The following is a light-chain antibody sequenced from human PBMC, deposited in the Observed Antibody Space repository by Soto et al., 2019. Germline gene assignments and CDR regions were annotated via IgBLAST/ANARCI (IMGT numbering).Light chain of an antibody. V-gene: IGKV3-15*01. CDR3: QQYNNWLRT. J-gene: IGKJ1*01. CDR2: GAS. CDR1: QSVSIN. Sequence: EIVMTHSPATLSVSPGERATLSCRASQSVSINLAWYQQKPVQAPRLLIYGASTRATGIPARFSGSGSGTGFTLTISSLQSEDFAVYYCQQYNNWLRTFGQGTKVDI.